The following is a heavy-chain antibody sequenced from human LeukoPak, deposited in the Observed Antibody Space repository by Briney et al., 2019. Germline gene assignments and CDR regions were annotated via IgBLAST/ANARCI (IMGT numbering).Heavy chain of an antibody. J-gene: IGHJ3*02. Sequence: SQTLSLTCAISGDSVSSNTATWNWIRQSPPRGLEWLGRTYYRSKWYYDYAVSVRSRITINPDTPQNQFSLQLNSVTPEDTAVYYCARDKAVIGARGAFDMWGQGTTVTVSS. CDR2: TYYRSKWYY. V-gene: IGHV6-1*01. CDR1: GDSVSSNTAT. D-gene: IGHD4-11*01. CDR3: ARDKAVIGARGAFDM.